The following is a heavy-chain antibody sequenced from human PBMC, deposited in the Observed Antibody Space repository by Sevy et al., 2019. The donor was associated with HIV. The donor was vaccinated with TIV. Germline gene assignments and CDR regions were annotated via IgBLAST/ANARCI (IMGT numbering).Heavy chain of an antibody. D-gene: IGHD3-3*01. V-gene: IGHV3-64D*06. CDR2: ISSDGVST. CDR1: GLSFSNSA. CDR3: VKDPDYNFWRGDYGMDV. J-gene: IGHJ6*02. Sequence: GGSLRLSCSGSGLSFSNSAMNWVRQTPGKGLKYVSPISSDGVSTYYTDSVRGRFTISRDNSKNTLYLQMSSLRVEDTAVYYCVKDPDYNFWRGDYGMDVWGQWTTVTVSS.